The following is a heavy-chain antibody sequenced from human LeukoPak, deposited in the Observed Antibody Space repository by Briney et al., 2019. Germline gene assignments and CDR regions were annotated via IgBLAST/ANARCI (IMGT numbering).Heavy chain of an antibody. D-gene: IGHD3-10*01. Sequence: AGGSLRLSCAASRFTFSSYGMHWVRQAPGRGLEWVAFIRYDGSNKYYADSVKGRSTISRDNSKNTLYLQMNSLRAEDTAVYYCAKDGTMVRGVIGYWGQGTLVTVSS. CDR2: IRYDGSNK. J-gene: IGHJ4*02. CDR3: AKDGTMVRGVIGY. V-gene: IGHV3-30*02. CDR1: RFTFSSYG.